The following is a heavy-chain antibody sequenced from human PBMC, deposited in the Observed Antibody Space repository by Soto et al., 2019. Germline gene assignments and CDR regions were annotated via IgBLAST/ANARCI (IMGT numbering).Heavy chain of an antibody. V-gene: IGHV4-34*01. CDR2: INHSGST. Sequence: SETLSLTCAVYGGSFSGYYWSWIRQPPGKGLEWIGEINHSGSTNYNPSLKSRVTISVDTSKNQFSLKLSSVTAADTAVYYCARSTVTRYYYGMDVWGQGTTVT. CDR1: GGSFSGYY. D-gene: IGHD4-17*01. CDR3: ARSTVTRYYYGMDV. J-gene: IGHJ6*02.